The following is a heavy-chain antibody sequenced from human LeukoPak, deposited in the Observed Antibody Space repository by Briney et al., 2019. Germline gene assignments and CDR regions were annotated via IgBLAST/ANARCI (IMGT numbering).Heavy chain of an antibody. D-gene: IGHD6-19*01. CDR1: GFTFSSYA. Sequence: GGSLRLSCAASGFTFSSYAMSWVRQAPGKGLEWVSAISGSGGSTYYADSVKGRFTISRNNPKNSLYLQMNSLRAEDTSVYYCASLAVAGTRAGGYWAQGTLVTVSS. J-gene: IGHJ4*02. V-gene: IGHV3-23*01. CDR2: ISGSGGST. CDR3: ASLAVAGTRAGGY.